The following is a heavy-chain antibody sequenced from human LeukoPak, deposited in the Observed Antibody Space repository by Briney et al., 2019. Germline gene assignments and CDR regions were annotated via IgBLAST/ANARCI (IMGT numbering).Heavy chain of an antibody. CDR3: ANYYDSSGYYLT. CDR2: VHYTGST. Sequence: SETLSLTCTVSGGAISSYYWSWIRQPPGKGLEWIGYVHYTGSTNDNPSLKSRATISLDTSKNQISLKLSSVTAADTAVYYCANYYDSSGYYLTWGQGTLVTVSS. J-gene: IGHJ4*02. CDR1: GGAISSYY. V-gene: IGHV4-59*08. D-gene: IGHD3-22*01.